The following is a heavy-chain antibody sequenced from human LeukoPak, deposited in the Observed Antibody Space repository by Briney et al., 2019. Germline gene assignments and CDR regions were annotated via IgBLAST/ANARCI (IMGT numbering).Heavy chain of an antibody. D-gene: IGHD3-22*01. CDR2: IWYDGSNK. CDR1: GFTFSSYG. J-gene: IGHJ4*02. Sequence: GGSLRLSCAASGFTFSSYGMHWVRQAPGKGLEWVAVIWYDGSNKYYADPVKGRFTISRDNSKNTLYLQMNSLRAEDTAVYYCAKDTGYYYDSSGMDYWGQGTLVTVSS. CDR3: AKDTGYYYDSSGMDY. V-gene: IGHV3-33*06.